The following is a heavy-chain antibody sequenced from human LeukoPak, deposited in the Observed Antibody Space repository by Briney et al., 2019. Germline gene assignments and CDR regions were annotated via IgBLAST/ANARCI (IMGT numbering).Heavy chain of an antibody. D-gene: IGHD3-10*01. J-gene: IGHJ4*02. V-gene: IGHV1-46*01. CDR2: INPSGGST. CDR3: ARDKYDGSGSYWSFDY. CDR1: GYTFTSYY. Sequence: ASVKVSCKASGYTFTSYYLHWVRQAPGQGLEWMGIINPSGGSTTYAQSFQGRVTMTRDTSTSTVYMELSSLRSEDTAVYYCARDKYDGSGSYWSFDYWGQGTLVTVSS.